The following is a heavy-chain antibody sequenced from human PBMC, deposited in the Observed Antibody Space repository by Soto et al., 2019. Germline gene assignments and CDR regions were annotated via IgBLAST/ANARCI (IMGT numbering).Heavy chain of an antibody. J-gene: IGHJ5*02. Sequence: QVKLVESGGGVVQPGTSLRLSCAASGFNFRNYGMNWVRQAPGKGLEWVALVVRDGSSEKYADSVKGRITISRDDAKKPLYLQIDSPTVEYKAVYYCARGGYSSGWPPGDQCGQATLVTVSS. V-gene: IGHV3-33*01. CDR2: VVRDGSSE. D-gene: IGHD5-18*01. CDR1: GFNFRNYG. CDR3: ARGGYSSGWPPGDQ.